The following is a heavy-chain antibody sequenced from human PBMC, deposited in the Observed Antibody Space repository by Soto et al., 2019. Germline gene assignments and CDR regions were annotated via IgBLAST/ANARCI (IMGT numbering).Heavy chain of an antibody. CDR3: ARDQFSSSWYYYYGMDV. V-gene: IGHV1-18*01. CDR2: ISAYNGNT. Sequence: QVPLVQSGAEVKKPGASVKVSCKASGYTFTSYGISWVRQAPGQGLEWMGWISAYNGNTNYAQKLQGRGTMTTDTSTSTAYMELRSLRSDDTAVYYCARDQFSSSWYYYYGMDVWGQGTTVTVSS. CDR1: GYTFTSYG. D-gene: IGHD6-13*01. J-gene: IGHJ6*02.